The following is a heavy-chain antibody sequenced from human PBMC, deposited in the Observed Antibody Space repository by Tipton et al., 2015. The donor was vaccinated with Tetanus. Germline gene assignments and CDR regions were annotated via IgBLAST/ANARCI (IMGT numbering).Heavy chain of an antibody. D-gene: IGHD1-26*01. J-gene: IGHJ5*02. CDR2: INGGAYSK. CDR3: VRGRVPSALSMELAL. Sequence: SLRLSCAASGFIFSNAWMSWVRQAPGKGPVWVSRINGGAYSKSYADSVKGRFTISRDNARNILYLQMSSLRDDDTAVYYCVRGRVPSALSMELALWGQGTLVTVSS. CDR1: GFIFSNAW. V-gene: IGHV3-74*01.